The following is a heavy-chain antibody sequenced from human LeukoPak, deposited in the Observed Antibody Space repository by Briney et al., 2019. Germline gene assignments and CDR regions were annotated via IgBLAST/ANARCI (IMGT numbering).Heavy chain of an antibody. CDR2: ISSSGSHI. V-gene: IGHV3-11*04. CDR3: ATPLNWGVNYDCWSGYYTGDY. J-gene: IGHJ4*02. D-gene: IGHD3-3*01. Sequence: GGSLRLSCAACGFTFSVYYMSWIRQAPRKGLEWVSYISSSGSHIYYADSVKGRFTISRDNAKNSLYLQMNSLRAEDTAVYYCATPLNWGVNYDCWSGYYTGDYWGQGTLVTVSS. CDR1: GFTFSVYY.